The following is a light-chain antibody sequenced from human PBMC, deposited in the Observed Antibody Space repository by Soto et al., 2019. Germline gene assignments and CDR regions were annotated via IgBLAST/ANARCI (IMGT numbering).Light chain of an antibody. J-gene: IGKJ1*01. CDR2: KVT. Sequence: DVVMTQSPLSLPVTLGQPASISCRSSQTLVDTDGYIDLNWFHQRPGQSPRRLIYKVTTRDSGVPDRFSGSGSGTDFTLKISRVEAEDVGIYYCMQATHWPRTFGQGTKVEIK. CDR3: MQATHWPRT. CDR1: QTLVDTDGYID. V-gene: IGKV2-30*01.